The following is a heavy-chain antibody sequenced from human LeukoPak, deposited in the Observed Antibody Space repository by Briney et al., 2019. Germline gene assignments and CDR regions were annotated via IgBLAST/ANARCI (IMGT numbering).Heavy chain of an antibody. CDR2: ISGSGGST. Sequence: GGTLRLSCAASGFTFSSYGMSWVRQAPGKGLEWVSAISGSGGSTYYADSVKGRFTIPGDNSKNTLYLQMNSLRAEDTAVYYCAKERGSYHYDAFDIWGQGTMVTVSS. D-gene: IGHD6-25*01. CDR1: GFTFSSYG. V-gene: IGHV3-23*01. CDR3: AKERGSYHYDAFDI. J-gene: IGHJ3*02.